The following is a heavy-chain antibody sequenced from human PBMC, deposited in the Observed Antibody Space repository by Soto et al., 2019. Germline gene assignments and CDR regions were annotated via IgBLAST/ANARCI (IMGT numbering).Heavy chain of an antibody. V-gene: IGHV4-34*01. D-gene: IGHD3-16*01. CDR1: GGYFSGYD. CDR3: ARGGERGGHYYYNGMDV. CDR2: INHSGST. Sequence: PSETLSLTCAVYGGYFSGYDWSWIRQHPGKGLEWIGEINHSGSTNYNPSLKSRVTISVDTSKNQFSLKLSSVTAADTAVYYCARGGERGGHYYYNGMDVWGQGTTVTVSS. J-gene: IGHJ6*02.